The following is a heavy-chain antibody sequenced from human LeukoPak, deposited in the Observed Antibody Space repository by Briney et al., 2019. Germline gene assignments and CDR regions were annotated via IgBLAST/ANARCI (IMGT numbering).Heavy chain of an antibody. J-gene: IGHJ4*02. CDR3: ARSELNDYFKY. V-gene: IGHV4-39*07. CDR2: FHYTGTT. CDR1: GGSIRSSNYN. Sequence: PSETLSLTCSVSGGSIRSSNYNWGWIRQPPGKGLELIESFHYTGTTFYNPSLKSRVSLSVDTSKNQLSLKLTSVTAADTAVYFCARSELNDYFKYWGQGILVTVST. D-gene: IGHD3-16*01.